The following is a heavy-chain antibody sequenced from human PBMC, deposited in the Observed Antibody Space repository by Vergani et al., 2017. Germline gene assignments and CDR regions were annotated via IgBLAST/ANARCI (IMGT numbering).Heavy chain of an antibody. V-gene: IGHV4-34*01. CDR3: ARLGGHLEWLLSGKPRYYCYMDV. Sequence: QVQLQQWGAGLLKPSETLSLTCAVYGGSFSGYYWSWIRQPPGKGLEWIGEINHSGSTNYNPSLESRVTISVDTSKNQFSLKLSSVTAADTAVYYCARLGGHLEWLLSGKPRYYCYMDVWGKGTTVTVSS. CDR1: GGSFSGYY. CDR2: INHSGST. D-gene: IGHD3-3*01. J-gene: IGHJ6*03.